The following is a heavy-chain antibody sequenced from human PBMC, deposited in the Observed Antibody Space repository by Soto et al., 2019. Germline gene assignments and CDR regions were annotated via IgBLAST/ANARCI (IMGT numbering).Heavy chain of an antibody. CDR1: GGSISSYY. D-gene: IGHD6-13*01. CDR3: ARDGPSPYSSSWYPKYYYYGMDV. CDR2: IYYSGST. V-gene: IGHV4-59*01. J-gene: IGHJ6*02. Sequence: SETLSLTCTVSGGSISSYYWSWIRQPPGKGLEWIGYIYYSGSTNYNPSLKSRVTISVDTSKNQFSLKLSSVTAADTAVYYCARDGPSPYSSSWYPKYYYYGMDVWGQGTTVTVSS.